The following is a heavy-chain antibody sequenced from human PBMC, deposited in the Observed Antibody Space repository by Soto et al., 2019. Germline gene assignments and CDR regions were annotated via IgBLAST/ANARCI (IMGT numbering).Heavy chain of an antibody. CDR2: IYQSGST. J-gene: IGHJ6*02. CDR1: GVSISSDGYS. V-gene: IGHV4-30-2*01. CDR3: XXXXXXXXXXXXYGMDV. Sequence: QLQLQESGSGLVKPSQTLSLTCAVSGVSISSDGYSWSWIRQPPGKGLEWIGFIYQSGSTYYNPSLKSRGTMSVDRSKNQFXLKLXSXXXXXXXXXXXXXXXXXXXXXXXYGMDVWGQGTTVTV.